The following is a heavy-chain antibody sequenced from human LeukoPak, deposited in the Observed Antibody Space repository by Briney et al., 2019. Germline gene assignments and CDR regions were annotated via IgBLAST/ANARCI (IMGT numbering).Heavy chain of an antibody. D-gene: IGHD3-3*01. CDR3: ARDAFQKYYDFWSGYSGYYYYYYMDV. Sequence: GGSLRLSCAASGFTFSGYWMTWVRQAPGKGLEWVSAISGSGGSTYYADSVKGRFTISRDNSKNTLYLQMNSLRAEDTAVYYCARDAFQKYYDFWSGYSGYYYYYYMDVWGKGTTVTVSS. J-gene: IGHJ6*03. V-gene: IGHV3-23*01. CDR2: ISGSGGST. CDR1: GFTFSGYW.